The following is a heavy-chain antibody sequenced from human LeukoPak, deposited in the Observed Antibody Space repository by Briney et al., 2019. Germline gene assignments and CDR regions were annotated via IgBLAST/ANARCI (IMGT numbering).Heavy chain of an antibody. CDR1: GGSISSYY. V-gene: IGHV4-4*07. CDR3: ARDSSGWSRNYGFDY. Sequence: SETLSLTCTVSGGSISSYYWSWIRQPAGKGLEWIGRIYTSGSTNYNPSLKSRVTMSVDTSKNQFSLKLNSVTAADTAVYYCARDSSGWSRNYGFDYWGQGTLVTVSS. D-gene: IGHD6-19*01. J-gene: IGHJ4*02. CDR2: IYTSGST.